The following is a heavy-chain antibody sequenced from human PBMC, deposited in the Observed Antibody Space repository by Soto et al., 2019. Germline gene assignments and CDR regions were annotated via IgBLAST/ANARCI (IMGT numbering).Heavy chain of an antibody. CDR2: ISYDETDE. J-gene: IGHJ6*03. D-gene: IGHD2-15*01. Sequence: GGSLRLSCAASGFTFSNYGIHWVRQAPGKGLEWVAVISYDETDEYYTDSVKGRFTISRDNSKNTLYLQMNSLRPEDTAVYYCAKDFSHCSGDTCDYMDVWGRGTTVTVSS. CDR3: AKDFSHCSGDTCDYMDV. CDR1: GFTFSNYG. V-gene: IGHV3-30*18.